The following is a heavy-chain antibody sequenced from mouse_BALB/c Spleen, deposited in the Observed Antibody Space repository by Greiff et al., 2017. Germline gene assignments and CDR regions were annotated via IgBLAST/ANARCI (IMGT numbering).Heavy chain of an antibody. CDR3: ARSANYYGSPYYAMDY. Sequence: EVQRVESGGGLVQPGGSRKLSCAASGFTFSSFGMHWVRQAPEKGLEWVAYISSGSSTIYYADTVKGRFTISRDNPKNTLFLQMTSLRSEDTAMYYCARSANYYGSPYYAMDYWGQGTSVTVSS. V-gene: IGHV5-17*02. CDR1: GFTFSSFG. CDR2: ISSGSSTI. J-gene: IGHJ4*01. D-gene: IGHD1-1*01.